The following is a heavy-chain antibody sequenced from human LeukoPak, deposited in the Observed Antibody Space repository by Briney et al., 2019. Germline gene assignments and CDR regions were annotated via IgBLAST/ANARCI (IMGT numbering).Heavy chain of an antibody. Sequence: PSETLSLTCTVAGAFLSSNYWSWIRQSPGKGLEWIAYMSSSGNIIYYTDSVKGRFTISRDNANNSLYLEKNSLRTEDTAVYYCARDFYSVLDYWGQGTLVTVSS. CDR2: MSSSGNII. J-gene: IGHJ4*02. D-gene: IGHD2/OR15-2a*01. CDR3: ARDFYSVLDY. V-gene: IGHV3-11*01. CDR1: GAFLSSNY.